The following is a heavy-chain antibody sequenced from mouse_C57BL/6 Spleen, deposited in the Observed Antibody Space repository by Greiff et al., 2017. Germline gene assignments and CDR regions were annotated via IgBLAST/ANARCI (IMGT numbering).Heavy chain of an antibody. CDR3: ARSDYGSRYYFDY. CDR1: GYTFTSYT. J-gene: IGHJ2*01. D-gene: IGHD1-1*01. V-gene: IGHV1-4*01. CDR2: INPSSGYT. Sequence: VQLQQSGAELARPGASVKMSCKASGYTFTSYTMHWVKQRPGQGLEWIGYINPSSGYTKYNQKFKDKDTLTADKSSSTAYMQLSSLTSEDSAVYYCARSDYGSRYYFDYWGQGTTLTVSS.